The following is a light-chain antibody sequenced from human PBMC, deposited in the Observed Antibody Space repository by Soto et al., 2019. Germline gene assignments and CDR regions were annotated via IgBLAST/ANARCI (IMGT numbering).Light chain of an antibody. CDR3: QHYGSLVLT. CDR1: QSVSSTY. J-gene: IGKJ4*01. CDR2: GAS. V-gene: IGKV3-20*01. Sequence: EIVLTQSPGTLSLSPGERATLSCSASQSVSSTYLAWYQQKPAQAPRLLIYGASSRATGIPDRFSGSGSGTDFTLTISRLEPEDFAVYYCQHYGSLVLTFGGGTKVEIK.